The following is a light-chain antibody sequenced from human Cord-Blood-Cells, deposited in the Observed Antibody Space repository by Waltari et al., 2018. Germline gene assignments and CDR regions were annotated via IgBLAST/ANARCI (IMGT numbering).Light chain of an antibody. CDR1: QSISSW. Sequence: IQMTPPPSTPSASVRVRVTITFRASQSISSWLAWYQQKPGKAPKLLIYKASSLESGVPSRFSGSGSVTEFTLTISSLQPDDFATYYCQQYNSYWTFGQGTKVEIK. CDR2: KAS. J-gene: IGKJ1*01. CDR3: QQYNSYWT. V-gene: IGKV1-5*03.